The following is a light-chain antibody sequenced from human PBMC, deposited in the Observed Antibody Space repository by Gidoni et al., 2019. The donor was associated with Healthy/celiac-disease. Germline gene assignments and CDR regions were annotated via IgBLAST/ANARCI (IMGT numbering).Light chain of an antibody. Sequence: DSQMTQSPSSLSASVGDRVTITCRASQSIISYLTWYQQKPGKAPKLLIYAASSLQSGVPSRFSVSGSGTDFTLTISSLQPEDFATYYCQQSYSTPRFTFGPGTKVDIK. CDR2: AAS. CDR3: QQSYSTPRFT. CDR1: QSIISY. J-gene: IGKJ3*01. V-gene: IGKV1-39*01.